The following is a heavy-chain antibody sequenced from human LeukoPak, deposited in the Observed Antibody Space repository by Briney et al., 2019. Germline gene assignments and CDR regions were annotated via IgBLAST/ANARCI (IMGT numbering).Heavy chain of an antibody. V-gene: IGHV3-11*01. CDR1: GFTFSDYY. CDR2: ISSSGSTI. J-gene: IGHJ4*02. D-gene: IGHD3-10*01. Sequence: GGSLRLSCAASGFTFSDYYMSWIRQAPGKGLEWVSYISSSGSTIYYADSVKGRFTISRDNSKNTLYLQMNSLRAEDTAVYYCAKDRLNYYGSGSYYDWSQGTLVTVSS. CDR3: AKDRLNYYGSGSYYD.